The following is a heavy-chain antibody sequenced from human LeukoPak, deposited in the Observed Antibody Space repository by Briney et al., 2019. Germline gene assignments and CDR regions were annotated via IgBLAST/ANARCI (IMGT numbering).Heavy chain of an antibody. CDR3: ARDRAGTYYYYGMDV. Sequence: PGGPLRLSCAASGFTFSSYEMNWVRQAPGKGLEWVSYISSSGSTIYYADSVKGRFTISRDNAKNSLYLQMNSLRAEDTAVYYCARDRAGTYYYYGMDVWGQGTTVTVSS. D-gene: IGHD6-19*01. V-gene: IGHV3-48*03. CDR2: ISSSGSTI. J-gene: IGHJ6*02. CDR1: GFTFSSYE.